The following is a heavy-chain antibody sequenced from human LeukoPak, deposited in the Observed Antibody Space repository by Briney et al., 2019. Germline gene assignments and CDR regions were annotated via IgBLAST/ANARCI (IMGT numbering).Heavy chain of an antibody. CDR2: IYRKGNT. D-gene: IGHD1-26*01. CDR3: GRLGNGRSRRDTPYYYSMDV. V-gene: IGHV4-39*02. CDR1: GGSISTENTN. J-gene: IGHJ6*02. Sequence: SETLSLTCSVSGGSISTENTNWGWIRQSPGKGPEWIASIYRKGNTYNPSLKSRLTISVDTSKNHFSLSLSSVTAADTAVYYCGRLGNGRSRRDTPYYYSMDVWGRGTTVTVS.